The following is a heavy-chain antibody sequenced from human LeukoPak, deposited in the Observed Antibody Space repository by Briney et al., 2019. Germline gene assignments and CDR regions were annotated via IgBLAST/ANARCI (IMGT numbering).Heavy chain of an antibody. J-gene: IGHJ4*02. CDR2: VSAYNGNT. D-gene: IGHD1-1*01. CDR1: GYTFTSYG. CDR3: ARVTNWTSFDY. Sequence: ASVKVSCKASGYTFTSYGISWVRQAPGQGLEWMGWVSAYNGNTNYAQKLQGRVTMTTDTSTSTDYMELRSLRSDDTAVYYCARVTNWTSFDYWGQGTLVTVSS. V-gene: IGHV1-18*01.